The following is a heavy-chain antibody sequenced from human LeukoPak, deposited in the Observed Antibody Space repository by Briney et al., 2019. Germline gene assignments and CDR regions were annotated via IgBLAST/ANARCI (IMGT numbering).Heavy chain of an antibody. V-gene: IGHV3-23*01. J-gene: IGHJ3*01. CDR3: GRDPNGDYIGAFDF. Sequence: GGSLRLSCAASGFTFSSYSMNWVRQAPGKGLEWVSGINGNGGRTIHADSVKGRFTISRDNSRNTLYLQMNSLRADDTAIYYCGRDPNGDYIGAFDFWGQGTMVSVSS. CDR2: INGNGGRT. CDR1: GFTFSSYS. D-gene: IGHD4-17*01.